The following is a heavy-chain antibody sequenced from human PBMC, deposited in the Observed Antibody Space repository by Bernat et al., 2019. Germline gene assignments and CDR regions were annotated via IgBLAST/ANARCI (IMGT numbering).Heavy chain of an antibody. V-gene: IGHV3-21*01. CDR3: ARSSGDYGWFDP. CDR1: GFTFSSYS. D-gene: IGHD4-17*01. J-gene: IGHJ5*02. Sequence: EVQLVESGGGLVKPGGSLRLSCAASGFTFSSYSMNWVRQAPGKGLEWVSSISSRSSYIYYADSVKGRFTISRDNAKNSLYLQMNSLRAEDTAVYYCARSSGDYGWFDPWGQGTLVTVSS. CDR2: ISSRSSYI.